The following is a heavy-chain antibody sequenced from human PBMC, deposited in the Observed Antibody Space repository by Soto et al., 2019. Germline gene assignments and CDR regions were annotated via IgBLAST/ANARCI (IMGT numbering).Heavy chain of an antibody. Sequence: WWSXRLSCASSGFTCIIYYIHLFRQATGKGLEWVSAIGTAGDTYYPGSVKGRFTISRENAKNSLYLQMNSLRAGDTAVYYCERVKSANDAFDIWGQGTMVTV. J-gene: IGHJ3*02. V-gene: IGHV3-13*01. CDR1: GFTCIIYY. CDR2: IGTAGDT. CDR3: ERVKSANDAFDI.